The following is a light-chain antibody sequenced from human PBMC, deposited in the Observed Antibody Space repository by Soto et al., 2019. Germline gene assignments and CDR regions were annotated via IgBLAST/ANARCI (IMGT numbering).Light chain of an antibody. V-gene: IGLV2-14*01. Sequence: QSVLTQPASVSGSPGQSITISCTGTSSDFGGFNYVSWYQQYPGKAPTLMIFQVSSRSSGVSNRFFGSKSGNTASLTISGLQAEDEAEYYCSSYTSTSTFYVFGTGTKSPS. CDR2: QVS. CDR1: SSDFGGFNY. J-gene: IGLJ1*01. CDR3: SSYTSTSTFYV.